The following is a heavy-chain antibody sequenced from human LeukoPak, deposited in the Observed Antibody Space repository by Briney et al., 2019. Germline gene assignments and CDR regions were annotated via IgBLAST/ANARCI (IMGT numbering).Heavy chain of an antibody. J-gene: IGHJ5*02. CDR1: GGSISSSGYY. Sequence: SETLSLTCTVSGGSISSSGYYWGWTRQPPGKGLEWIGSIYSSGNPYYNPSLESRVTISADTSKNQFSLKLRSVTAADTAVYYCARWYYYGSGGNWFDPWGQGTLVTVSS. D-gene: IGHD3-10*01. CDR3: ARWYYYGSGGNWFDP. V-gene: IGHV4-39*07. CDR2: IYSSGNP.